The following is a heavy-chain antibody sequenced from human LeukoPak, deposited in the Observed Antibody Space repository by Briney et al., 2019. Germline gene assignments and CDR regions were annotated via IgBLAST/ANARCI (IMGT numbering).Heavy chain of an antibody. CDR1: GFTFSSYE. Sequence: PGGSLRLSCAASGFTFSSYEMNWVRQAPGKGLEWVSYISSSGSTIYYADSVKGRFTISRDNAKNSLYLQMNSLRAEDTAVYYCARNLSAAGTWYYYYYYGMDVWGKGTTVTVSS. D-gene: IGHD6-13*01. V-gene: IGHV3-48*03. J-gene: IGHJ6*04. CDR2: ISSSGSTI. CDR3: ARNLSAAGTWYYYYYYGMDV.